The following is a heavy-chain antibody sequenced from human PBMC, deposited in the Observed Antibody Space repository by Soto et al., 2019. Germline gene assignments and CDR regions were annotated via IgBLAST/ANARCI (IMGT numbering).Heavy chain of an antibody. D-gene: IGHD5-12*01. Sequence: PSETLSLTCTVSGGSVSSGSYYWSWIRQPPGKGLEWIGYIYYSGSTNYNPSLKSRVTISVDTSKNQFSLKLSSVTAADTAVYYCARGGGGWLQSWDAFDIWGQGTMVTVSS. CDR2: IYYSGST. V-gene: IGHV4-61*01. CDR1: GGSVSSGSYY. CDR3: ARGGGGWLQSWDAFDI. J-gene: IGHJ3*02.